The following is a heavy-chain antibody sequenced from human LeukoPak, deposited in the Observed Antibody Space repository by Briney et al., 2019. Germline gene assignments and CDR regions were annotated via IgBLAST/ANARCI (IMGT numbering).Heavy chain of an antibody. J-gene: IGHJ4*02. CDR3: VRDAHSSGQGYYFDY. V-gene: IGHV3-33*01. D-gene: IGHD5-18*01. CDR2: IWYDGSDK. Sequence: GGSLRLSCAASGFTFSSYGMHWVRQAPGKGLEWVAIIWYDGSDKYYVDSVSGRFTISRDNSKNTLYLQMNSLRAEDTAVYYCVRDAHSSGQGYYFDYWGQGTLVTVSS. CDR1: GFTFSSYG.